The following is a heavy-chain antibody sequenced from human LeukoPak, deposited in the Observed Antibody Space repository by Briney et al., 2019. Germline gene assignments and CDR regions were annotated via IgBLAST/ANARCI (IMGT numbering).Heavy chain of an antibody. J-gene: IGHJ4*02. CDR2: IIGRCNMT. Sequence: GSLRLSCAGSGFTFRSYAMGWVPQAPGKGLEWVSGIIGRCNMTYYPDSVKGRFTISRDNTKNTLYLQMTSLSAEATAVYYCAKDWVPNYYDSSGPLGLFDYWGQGTLVTVSS. CDR3: AKDWVPNYYDSSGPLGLFDY. CDR1: GFTFRSYA. D-gene: IGHD3-22*01. V-gene: IGHV3-23*01.